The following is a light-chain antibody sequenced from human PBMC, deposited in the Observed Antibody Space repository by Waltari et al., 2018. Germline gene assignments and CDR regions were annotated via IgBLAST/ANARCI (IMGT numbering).Light chain of an antibody. Sequence: QSALTQPRSVSGSPGQSVTISCTGTSSDVGGYNSVSWYQQDPGKAPKLLIFDVSERPSGVSDRFSGSKSGNTASLTISGRQAEDEADYHCCSFAAGNTVIFGGGTKLTVV. CDR3: CSFAAGNTVI. CDR1: SSDVGGYNS. V-gene: IGLV2-11*01. J-gene: IGLJ2*01. CDR2: DVS.